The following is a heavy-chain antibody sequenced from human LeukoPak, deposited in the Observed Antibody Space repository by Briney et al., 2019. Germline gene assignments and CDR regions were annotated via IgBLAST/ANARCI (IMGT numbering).Heavy chain of an antibody. CDR3: ARNPRRVVVVPAAMNWFDP. CDR1: GYTFTGYY. Sequence: GASVKVSCKASGYTFTGYYMHWVRQAPGQGLEWMGWINPNSGGTNYAQKFQGRVTMTRDTSISTAYMELSRLRSDDTAVYYCARNPRRVVVVPAAMNWFDPWGQGTLVTVSS. V-gene: IGHV1-2*02. J-gene: IGHJ5*02. D-gene: IGHD2-2*01. CDR2: INPNSGGT.